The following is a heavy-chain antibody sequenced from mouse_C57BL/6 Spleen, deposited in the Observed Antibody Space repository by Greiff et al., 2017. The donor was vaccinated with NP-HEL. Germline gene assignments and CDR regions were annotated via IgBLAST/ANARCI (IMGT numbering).Heavy chain of an antibody. CDR1: GFSLTSYG. Sequence: QVQLKESGPGLVQPSQSLSITCTVSGFSLTSYGVHWVRQSPGKGLEWLGMIWSGGSTDYNAAFISRLSISKDNSKSQVFFKMNRLQADDTAIYYCARSIKREYYFDYWGQGTTLTVSS. D-gene: IGHD1-3*01. CDR3: ARSIKREYYFDY. J-gene: IGHJ2*01. CDR2: IWSGGST. V-gene: IGHV2-2*01.